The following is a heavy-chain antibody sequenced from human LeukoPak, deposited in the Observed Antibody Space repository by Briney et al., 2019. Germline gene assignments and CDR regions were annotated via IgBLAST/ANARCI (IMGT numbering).Heavy chain of an antibody. J-gene: IGHJ6*03. CDR1: GFTFSSYW. D-gene: IGHD4-11*01. Sequence: GGSLRLSCAASGFTFSSYWMSWVRQAPGKGVEWVANIRQDGSEKYYVDSVKGRFTISREKAKNSLYLQMNSLRAEDTAVYYCARDTVTIYYYYMDVWGKGTTVTVSS. V-gene: IGHV3-7*01. CDR2: IRQDGSEK. CDR3: ARDTVTIYYYYMDV.